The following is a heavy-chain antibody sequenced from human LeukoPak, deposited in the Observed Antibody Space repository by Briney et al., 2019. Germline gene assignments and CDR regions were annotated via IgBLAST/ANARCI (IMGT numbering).Heavy chain of an antibody. Sequence: ASVKVSCKASGYTFTDYGINWVRQAPGHGVEWMGWVSPYNGDTKYAQKIQDRVTLTTDTSTSTAYMELRSLRSDDTAVYYCARVGRWLRAFDIWGQGTVITVSS. D-gene: IGHD5-12*01. CDR1: GYTFTDYG. V-gene: IGHV1-18*01. J-gene: IGHJ3*02. CDR3: ARVGRWLRAFDI. CDR2: VSPYNGDT.